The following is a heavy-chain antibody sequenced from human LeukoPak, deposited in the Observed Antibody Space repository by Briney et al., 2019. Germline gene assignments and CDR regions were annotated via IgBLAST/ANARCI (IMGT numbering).Heavy chain of an antibody. D-gene: IGHD5-12*01. V-gene: IGHV1-3*04. Sequence: ASVKVSCKASGYTFTNYALHWVRQAPGQRLEWMGWINTGNGNTKYSQKFQGRVTITRATSASTAYRELSSLRSEDTAVYYCARVGYSGYDSRPVFNYWGQGTLVTVSS. J-gene: IGHJ4*02. CDR1: GYTFTNYA. CDR3: ARVGYSGYDSRPVFNY. CDR2: INTGNGNT.